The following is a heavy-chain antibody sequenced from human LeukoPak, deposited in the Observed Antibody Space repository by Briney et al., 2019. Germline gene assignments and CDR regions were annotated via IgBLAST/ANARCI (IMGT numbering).Heavy chain of an antibody. V-gene: IGHV1-2*02. CDR1: GYTFTSYG. CDR2: INPNSGGT. J-gene: IGHJ4*02. CDR3: ARGVSVISVAGYFDY. Sequence: ASVKVSCKASGYTFTSYGISWVPQAPGQGLEWMGWINPNSGGTNYAQKFQGRVTMTRVASISTVYMELSSLTSDDTAIYFCARGVSVISVAGYFDYCGQGTLVTVSS. D-gene: IGHD6-19*01.